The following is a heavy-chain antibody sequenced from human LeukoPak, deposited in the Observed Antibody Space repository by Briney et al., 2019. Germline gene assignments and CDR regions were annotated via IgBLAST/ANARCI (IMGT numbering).Heavy chain of an antibody. CDR2: IYYSGST. J-gene: IGHJ4*02. CDR3: ARVGTYGSGSYLSWLDY. V-gene: IGHV4-59*01. D-gene: IGHD3-10*01. CDR1: GGPISCYY. Sequence: SETLSLTCTVSGGPISCYYWSWIRQPPGKGVEWIGYIYYSGSTNYNPSLKSRVTISVDTSKNQFSLKLSSVTAADTAVYYCARVGTYGSGSYLSWLDYWGQGTLVTVSS.